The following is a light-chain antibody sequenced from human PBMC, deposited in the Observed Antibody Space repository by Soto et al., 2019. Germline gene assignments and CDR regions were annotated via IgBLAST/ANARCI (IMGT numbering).Light chain of an antibody. Sequence: QSALTQPASVSGSPGQSITISCTGTSSDVGGFNYVSWYQQHPGKAPKLMIYDVSNRPSGVSDRFSGSQSGNTASLTISGLQAEDEADYYCSSYTSSDVVFGGGTKVTVL. CDR3: SSYTSSDVV. J-gene: IGLJ2*01. CDR2: DVS. CDR1: SSDVGGFNY. V-gene: IGLV2-14*01.